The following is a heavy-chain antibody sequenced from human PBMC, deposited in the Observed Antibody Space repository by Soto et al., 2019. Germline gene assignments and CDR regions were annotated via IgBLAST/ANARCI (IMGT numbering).Heavy chain of an antibody. J-gene: IGHJ4*02. Sequence: QVQLVQSGAEVKKPGSSVKVSCKASGGTFSSYAISWVRQAPGQGLEWMGGIIPIFGTANYAQKFQGRVTITADESTSAAYMELSSLRSEDTAVYYCARGDIVATIFPIAAAGAYGYWGQGTLVTVSS. CDR3: ARGDIVATIFPIAAAGAYGY. CDR2: IIPIFGTA. CDR1: GGTFSSYA. V-gene: IGHV1-69*01. D-gene: IGHD5-12*01.